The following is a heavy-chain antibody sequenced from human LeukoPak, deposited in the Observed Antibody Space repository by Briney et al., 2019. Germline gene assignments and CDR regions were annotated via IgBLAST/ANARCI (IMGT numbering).Heavy chain of an antibody. CDR3: AKAGSPDIASSYYYYYMDV. Sequence: PGRSLRLSCAASGFTFDDYAMHWGRQAPGKGLELVSGISWNSGSIGYADSVKGRFTISRDNAKNSLYLQMNSLRAEDTALYYCAKAGSPDIASSYYYYYMDVWGKGTTVTISS. V-gene: IGHV3-9*01. CDR1: GFTFDDYA. CDR2: ISWNSGSI. D-gene: IGHD5/OR15-5a*01. J-gene: IGHJ6*03.